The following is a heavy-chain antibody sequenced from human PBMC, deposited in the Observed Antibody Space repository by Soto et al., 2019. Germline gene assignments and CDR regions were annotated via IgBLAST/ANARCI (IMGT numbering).Heavy chain of an antibody. CDR1: GFSVTSNY. CDR2: IYAGGNT. Sequence: GGSLRLSCAASGFSVTSNYMTWVRQAPGKGLECVSVIYAGGNTYYPDSVEGRFTISSDNSKNTLFPQMNNLRAEDTAVYYCARVTTFYDILTSSYALNYFDYWGQGTRVTVSS. J-gene: IGHJ4*02. CDR3: ARVTTFYDILTSSYALNYFDY. V-gene: IGHV3-53*01. D-gene: IGHD3-9*01.